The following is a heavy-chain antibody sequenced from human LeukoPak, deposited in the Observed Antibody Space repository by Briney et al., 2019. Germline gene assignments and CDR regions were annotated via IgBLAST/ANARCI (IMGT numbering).Heavy chain of an antibody. CDR3: ARRTAKWNHRSPEFDP. J-gene: IGHJ5*01. CDR2: LYFGGTT. Sequence: SETLSLTSTVSSCSISCYNWSWLRQPPGKGLKWSGALYFGGTTKYKTSINSLATILQHTSTNHFSLKPTSVTAAETAEYFCARRTAKWNHRSPEFDPWGQGTLVIVSS. V-gene: IGHV4-59*08. D-gene: IGHD1-14*01. CDR1: SCSISCYN.